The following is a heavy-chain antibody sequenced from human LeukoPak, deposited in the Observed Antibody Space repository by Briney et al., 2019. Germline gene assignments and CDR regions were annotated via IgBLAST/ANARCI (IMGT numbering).Heavy chain of an antibody. CDR2: IKEDGSEK. Sequence: PGGSLRLSCAASGFTFSTYWMSWVRQAPGKGLEWVANIKEDGSEKYYGDSVKGRFTISRDNAKNSLYLEMNSLRVEDTAVYYGARDSSGYQWGQGTLVTVSS. CDR3: ARDSSGYQ. J-gene: IGHJ4*02. D-gene: IGHD3-22*01. V-gene: IGHV3-7*01. CDR1: GFTFSTYW.